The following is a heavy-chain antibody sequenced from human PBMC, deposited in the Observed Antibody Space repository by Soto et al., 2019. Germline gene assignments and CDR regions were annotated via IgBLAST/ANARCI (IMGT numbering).Heavy chain of an antibody. D-gene: IGHD2-21*02. CDR2: ASPLSATT. CDR3: ARGGTAEADF. J-gene: IGHJ4*02. V-gene: IGHV1-18*01. Sequence: QAQLVQSGAEVKEPGASGKVSCKASGYTFTGYGITWVRQAPGQGLEWMGWASPLSATTNYAPKFQGRVTMTTDTSTNMAYMELRSLRSDDTAVYYCARGGTAEADFWGQGTLVTVSS. CDR1: GYTFTGYG.